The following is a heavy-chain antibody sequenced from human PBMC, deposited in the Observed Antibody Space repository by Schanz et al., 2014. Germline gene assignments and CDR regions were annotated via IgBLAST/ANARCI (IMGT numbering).Heavy chain of an antibody. CDR3: AKEDRNHNSDYVY. CDR2: ISLDGSNQ. Sequence: QVQLVESGGGVVQPGRSLRLSCAASGFTFSSYGMHWVRQAPGKGLEWVAIISLDGSNQYYADSVKGRFTISRDNSKNTLYLQMNSLRPEDTAVYYCAKEDRNHNSDYVYWGQGTLVTVSS. V-gene: IGHV3-30*18. D-gene: IGHD3-22*01. J-gene: IGHJ4*02. CDR1: GFTFSSYG.